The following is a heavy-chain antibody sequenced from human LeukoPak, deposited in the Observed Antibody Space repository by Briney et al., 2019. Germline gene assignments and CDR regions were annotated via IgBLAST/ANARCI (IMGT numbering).Heavy chain of an antibody. V-gene: IGHV4-61*05. CDR3: ARVTVAGDNFDY. CDR1: GGSISSSSYY. Sequence: SETLSLTCTVSGGSISSSSYYWGWIRQPPGKGLEWIGYIYYSGSTNYNPSLKSRVTISVDTSKNQFSLKLSSVTAADTAVYYCARVTVAGDNFDYWGQGTLVTVSS. J-gene: IGHJ4*02. CDR2: IYYSGST. D-gene: IGHD6-19*01.